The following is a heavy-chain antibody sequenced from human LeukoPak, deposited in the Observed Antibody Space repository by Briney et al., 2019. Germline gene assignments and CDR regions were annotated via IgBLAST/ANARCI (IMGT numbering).Heavy chain of an antibody. J-gene: IGHJ3*01. Sequence: PSETLSLTCTVSGGSISSYYWSWIRQPAGKGLEWIGEINHSGSTNYNPSLKSRVTISVDTSKNQFSLKLSSVTAADTAVYYCARRRQVSYYSPYAFDLWGQGTMVTVSS. CDR2: INHSGST. CDR3: ARRRQVSYYSPYAFDL. V-gene: IGHV4-34*01. D-gene: IGHD2-15*01. CDR1: GGSISSYY.